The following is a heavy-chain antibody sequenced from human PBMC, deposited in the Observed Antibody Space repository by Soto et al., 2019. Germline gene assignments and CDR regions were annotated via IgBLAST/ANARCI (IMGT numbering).Heavy chain of an antibody. V-gene: IGHV1-24*01. J-gene: IGHJ1*01. D-gene: IGHD3-10*01. Sequence: QVQLVQSGAEVKKPGASVKVSCKVSGYTLTELSMHWVRQAPGKGLEWMGGFDPEDGETIYAQKFKGRVTKTEDKSTDTAYMELSSLRSEDTAVYYCATLVLRWFGERGWYFQHWGQGTLVTVSS. CDR2: FDPEDGET. CDR1: GYTLTELS. CDR3: ATLVLRWFGERGWYFQH.